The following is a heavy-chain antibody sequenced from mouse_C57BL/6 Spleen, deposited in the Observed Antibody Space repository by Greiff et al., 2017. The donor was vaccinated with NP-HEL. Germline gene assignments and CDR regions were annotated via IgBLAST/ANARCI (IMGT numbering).Heavy chain of an antibody. V-gene: IGHV5-4*01. CDR2: INDGGSYT. CDR1: GFTFSSYA. J-gene: IGHJ3*01. Sequence: DVHLVESGGGLVKPGGSLKLSCAASGFTFSSYAMSWVRQTPEKRLEWVATINDGGSYTYYPDNVKGRFTLPRDNAKNNLYLQMSHLKSEDTAMYYCGRADHYYGSSYGHWGQGTLVTVSA. CDR3: GRADHYYGSSYGH. D-gene: IGHD1-1*01.